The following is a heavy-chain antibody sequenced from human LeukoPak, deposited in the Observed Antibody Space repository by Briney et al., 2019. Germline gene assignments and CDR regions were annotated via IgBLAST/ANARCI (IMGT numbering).Heavy chain of an antibody. J-gene: IGHJ4*02. CDR3: ARTAVTTIGYFDY. V-gene: IGHV4-61*01. CDR1: GGSVSSGSYY. Sequence: SETLSLTCTVSGGSVSSGSYYWSWIRQPPGKGLEWIGYIYYSGSTNYNPSLKSRVTISVDTSKNQFSLKLSSATAADTAVYYCARTAVTTIGYFDYWGQGTLVTVSS. D-gene: IGHD4-17*01. CDR2: IYYSGST.